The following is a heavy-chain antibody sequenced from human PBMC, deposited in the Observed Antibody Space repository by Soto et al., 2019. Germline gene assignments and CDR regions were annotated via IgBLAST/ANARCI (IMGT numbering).Heavy chain of an antibody. Sequence: QVQLQQWGAGLLKPSETLSLTCAVHGQSFSGHTWSWIRQSPGKGLEWIGEISESGSTYYNPSLKTRVTISADASKNQFSLTLNSVTAADTGVFYCARGSGIAVIPGELEDVHYDYWGQGTLVSVSS. J-gene: IGHJ4*02. D-gene: IGHD2-2*01. CDR1: GQSFSGHT. CDR3: ARGSGIAVIPGELEDVHYDY. V-gene: IGHV4-34*01. CDR2: ISESGST.